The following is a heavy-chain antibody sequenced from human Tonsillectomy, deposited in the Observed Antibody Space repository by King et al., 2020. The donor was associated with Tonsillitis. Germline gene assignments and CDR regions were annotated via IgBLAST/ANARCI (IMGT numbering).Heavy chain of an antibody. CDR3: TKDPDYYDSSTS. Sequence: VKLVESGGALVQPGRSLRLSCAASVFSFDDYAMHWVRRAPGKVLEWVSGRSWNSGTIGYADSVKGRFTICRDNAKNFLYLQMNSLRAEDTALYYCTKDPDYYDSSTSWGQGTLVTVSS. V-gene: IGHV3-9*01. D-gene: IGHD3-22*01. CDR2: RSWNSGTI. J-gene: IGHJ4*02. CDR1: VFSFDDYA.